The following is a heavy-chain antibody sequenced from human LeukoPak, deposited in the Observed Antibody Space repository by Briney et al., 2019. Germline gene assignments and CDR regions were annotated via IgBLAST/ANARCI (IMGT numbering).Heavy chain of an antibody. CDR1: GGTFSSYS. CDR3: PRSHLDMTTVTAFPYAFDI. J-gene: IGHJ3*02. CDR2: IIPIFNTA. D-gene: IGHD4-11*01. Sequence: SSVKVSCKASGGTFSSYSISWVRQAPGQGLEWMGGIIPIFNTANYAQTFHGKVRITAARSTSKAYMDLSNLSAEDTDVYYCPRSHLDMTTVTAFPYAFDIWGQGTMVTVSS. V-gene: IGHV1-69*06.